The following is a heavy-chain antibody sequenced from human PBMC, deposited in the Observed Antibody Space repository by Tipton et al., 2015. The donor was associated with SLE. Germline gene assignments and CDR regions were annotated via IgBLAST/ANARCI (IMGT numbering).Heavy chain of an antibody. D-gene: IGHD3-22*01. CDR3: GRGVYSEGSVGMDV. V-gene: IGHV3-74*01. Sequence: SLRLSCAASGFTFSNYWMHWVRQAPGKGLMWVSRINNDGTRTTYADSVKGRFTISRDNTKNTLYLQMNSLRAEDTAVYYCGRGVYSEGSVGMDVWGQGTTVTVSS. J-gene: IGHJ6*02. CDR1: GFTFSNYW. CDR2: INNDGTRT.